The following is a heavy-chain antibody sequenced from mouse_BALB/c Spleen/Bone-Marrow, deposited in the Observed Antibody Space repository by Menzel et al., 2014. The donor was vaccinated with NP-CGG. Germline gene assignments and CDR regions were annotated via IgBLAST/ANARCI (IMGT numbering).Heavy chain of an antibody. CDR1: GFAFSRYW. CDR2: INPDSSTI. D-gene: IGHD1-2*01. Sequence: EVQLQESGGGLVQPGGSLKLSCAASGFAFSRYWMSWVRQAPGKGLEWIGEINPDSSTINYTPSLKDKFIISRDNAKNTLYLQMSKERSEDTALYYCARLHYYGSFAYWGQGTLVTVSA. CDR3: ARLHYYGSFAY. V-gene: IGHV4-1*02. J-gene: IGHJ3*01.